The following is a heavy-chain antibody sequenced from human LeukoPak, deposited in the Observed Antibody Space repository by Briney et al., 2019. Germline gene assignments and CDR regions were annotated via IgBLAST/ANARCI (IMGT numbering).Heavy chain of an antibody. CDR2: IYHSGST. D-gene: IGHD1-26*01. Sequence: RPSETLSLTCAVSGYSISSGYYWGWIRQPPGKGLEWIGSIYHSGSTYYNPSLKSRVTISVDTSKNQFSLKLSSVTAADTAVYYCASYSSHDAFDTWGQGTMVTVSS. J-gene: IGHJ3*02. CDR3: ASYSSHDAFDT. V-gene: IGHV4-38-2*01. CDR1: GYSISSGYY.